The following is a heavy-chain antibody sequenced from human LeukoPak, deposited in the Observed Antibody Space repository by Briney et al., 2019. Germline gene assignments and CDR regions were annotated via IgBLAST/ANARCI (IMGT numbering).Heavy chain of an antibody. CDR2: IRSKTYGGTT. CDR3: TRVGSVAGTVRFFDC. CDR1: GFTFGDYA. Sequence: PGGSLRLSCIVTGFTFGDYALTWVRQAPGKELEMVGSIRSKTYGGTTEYAASVKGRFTISRDDSKSIAYLQMNSLKTEDTAVYYCTRVGSVAGTVRFFDCWGQGTLVTVSS. V-gene: IGHV3-49*04. J-gene: IGHJ4*02. D-gene: IGHD6-19*01.